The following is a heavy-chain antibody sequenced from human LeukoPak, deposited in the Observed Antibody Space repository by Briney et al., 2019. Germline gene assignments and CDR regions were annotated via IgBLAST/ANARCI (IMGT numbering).Heavy chain of an antibody. CDR1: GFTFSIYA. D-gene: IGHD3-22*01. CDR3: AKWSGYYYDSSGYYYFDY. V-gene: IGHV3-23*01. Sequence: GGSLRLSCAASGFTFSIYAMSWVRQAPGKGLEWVSAISGSGGSTYYADSVKGRFTISRDNSKNTLYLQMNSLRAEDTAVYYCAKWSGYYYDSSGYYYFDYWGQGTLVTVSS. J-gene: IGHJ4*02. CDR2: ISGSGGST.